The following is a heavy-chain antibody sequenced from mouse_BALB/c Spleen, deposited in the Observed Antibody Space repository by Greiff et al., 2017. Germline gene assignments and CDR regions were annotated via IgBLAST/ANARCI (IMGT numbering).Heavy chain of an antibody. CDR3: AKKGGYGYDEAMDY. CDR1: GFSLTSYG. CDR2: IWRGGST. D-gene: IGHD2-2*01. Sequence: QVQLQQSGPSPVQPSQSLSITCTVSGFSLTSYGVHWVRQSPGKGLEWLGVIWRGGSTDYNAAFMSRLSITKDNSKSQVFFKMNSLQADDTAIYYCAKKGGYGYDEAMDYWGQGTSVTVSS. J-gene: IGHJ4*01. V-gene: IGHV2-5-1*01.